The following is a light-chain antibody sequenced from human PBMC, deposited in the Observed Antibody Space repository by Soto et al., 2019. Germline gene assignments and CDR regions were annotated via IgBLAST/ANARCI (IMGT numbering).Light chain of an antibody. J-gene: IGLJ1*01. V-gene: IGLV2-8*01. CDR3: VSFAGGTYV. CDR1: SSDVGAYIF. CDR2: DVN. Sequence: QSLLTQPPSASGSPGQSVTIACTGTSSDVGAYIFVSWYQQHPGKAPKLMIYDVNRRPSGVPDRFSGSKSGNTASLTVSGLQAEDEADYYCVSFAGGTYVFGTGAKVTVL.